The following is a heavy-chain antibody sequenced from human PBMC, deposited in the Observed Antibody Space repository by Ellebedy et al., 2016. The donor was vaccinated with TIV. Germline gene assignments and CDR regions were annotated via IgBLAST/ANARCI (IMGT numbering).Heavy chain of an antibody. D-gene: IGHD2-8*01. J-gene: IGHJ4*02. CDR3: ARLAKLDSGYAFDY. V-gene: IGHV4-59*08. Sequence: MPSETLSLTCTVSSGSISGYYWSWIRQPPGKGLEWIGYIHYNGSTNYNPSLKSRVTISVDTSKNQFSLNLSSVTAADTAVYYCARLAKLDSGYAFDYWGQGTLVTVSS. CDR2: IHYNGST. CDR1: SGSISGYY.